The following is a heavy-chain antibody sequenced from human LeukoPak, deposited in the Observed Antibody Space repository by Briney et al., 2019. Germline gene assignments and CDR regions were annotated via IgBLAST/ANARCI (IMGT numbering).Heavy chain of an antibody. CDR2: ISGSADST. CDR3: ARESEASYYYDSSGHANFFDY. J-gene: IGHJ4*02. D-gene: IGHD3-22*01. CDR1: GFTFSSYA. Sequence: GGSLRLSCAASGFTFSSYAMSWVRQAPGKGLEWVSGISGSADSTYYADSVKGRFTISRDNSKNTLYLQMNSLRAEDTAVYYCARESEASYYYDSSGHANFFDYWGQGTLVTVSS. V-gene: IGHV3-23*01.